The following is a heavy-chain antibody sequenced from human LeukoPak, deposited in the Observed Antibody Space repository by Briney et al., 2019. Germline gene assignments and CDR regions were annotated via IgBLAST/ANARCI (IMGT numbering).Heavy chain of an antibody. V-gene: IGHV3-66*01. Sequence: GGSLRLSCAASGSTVSSNYMSWVRQAPGKGLEWVSVIYSGGSTYYADSVKGRFTISRDNSKNTLYLQMNSLRAEDTAVYYCARDNSGSYYDYYYGMDVWGQGTTVTVSS. D-gene: IGHD1-26*01. CDR3: ARDNSGSYYDYYYGMDV. J-gene: IGHJ6*02. CDR2: IYSGGST. CDR1: GSTVSSNY.